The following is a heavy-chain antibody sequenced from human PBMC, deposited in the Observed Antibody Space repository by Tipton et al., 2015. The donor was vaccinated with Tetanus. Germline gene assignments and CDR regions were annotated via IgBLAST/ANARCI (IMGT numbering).Heavy chain of an antibody. Sequence: SLRLSCAASGFTFSRSWMTWVRQTPGKGLEWVANIKPDGGEKYCVDSVKGRLTISRDNARNSLYLQMNSLRAEDTAVYYCARVRGYCSSTTCSGIDYWGQGTLVTVSS. CDR3: ARVRGYCSSTTCSGIDY. CDR2: IKPDGGEK. CDR1: GFTFSRSW. V-gene: IGHV3-7*01. D-gene: IGHD2-2*01. J-gene: IGHJ4*02.